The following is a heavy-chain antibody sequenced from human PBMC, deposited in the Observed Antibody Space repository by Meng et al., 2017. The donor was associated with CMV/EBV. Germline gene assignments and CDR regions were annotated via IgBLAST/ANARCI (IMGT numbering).Heavy chain of an antibody. V-gene: IGHV3-7*01. CDR2: IKQDGSEK. CDR3: AQSGGTYDFWSGYYSSSDTYGMDV. J-gene: IGHJ6*02. D-gene: IGHD3-3*01. Sequence: GESLKISCAASGFTFSSYWMSWVRQAPGKGLEWVANIKQDGSEKYYVDSVKGRFTISRDNAKNSLYQQMNSLRAEDTAVYYCAQSGGTYDFWSGYYSSSDTYGMDVWGQGTTVPSP. CDR1: GFTFSSYW.